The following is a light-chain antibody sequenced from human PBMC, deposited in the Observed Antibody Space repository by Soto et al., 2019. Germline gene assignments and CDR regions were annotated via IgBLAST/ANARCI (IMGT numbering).Light chain of an antibody. CDR3: CSYAGSYTFV. Sequence: QSALTQPASVSGSPGQSITISCTGTSSDVGGYNYVSWYQHHPGKAPKLMIYDVNKRPSGVPDRFSGSKSGNTASLTTSGLQAEDEADYYCCSYAGSYTFVFGGGTKLTVL. J-gene: IGLJ2*01. CDR2: DVN. CDR1: SSDVGGYNY. V-gene: IGLV2-11*01.